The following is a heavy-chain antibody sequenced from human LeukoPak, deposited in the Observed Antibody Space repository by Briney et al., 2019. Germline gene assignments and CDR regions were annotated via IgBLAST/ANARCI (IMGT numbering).Heavy chain of an antibody. CDR1: GFTFSSYA. CDR2: ISGSGGTT. V-gene: IGHV3-23*01. CDR3: AKSPIPGIAVTGRYFDY. J-gene: IGHJ4*02. Sequence: GGSLRLSSAASGFTFSSYAMSWVRQAPGKGLEWVSGISGSGGTTYYADSVKGPFTISRDNSKNTLYLQMNSLRAEDTAVYYCAKSPIPGIAVTGRYFDYWGQGTLVTVSS. D-gene: IGHD6-19*01.